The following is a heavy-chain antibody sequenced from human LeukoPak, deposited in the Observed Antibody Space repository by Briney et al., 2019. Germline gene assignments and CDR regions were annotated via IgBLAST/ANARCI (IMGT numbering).Heavy chain of an antibody. CDR2: IYTSGST. V-gene: IGHV4-61*02. Sequence: SETLSLTCTVSGGSISSSSYYWGWIRQPAGKGLEWIGRIYTSGSTNYNPSLKSRVTISVDTSKNQFSLKLSSVTAADTAVYYCARGHYDFWSGYLGAFDIWGQGTMVTVSS. J-gene: IGHJ3*02. D-gene: IGHD3-3*01. CDR1: GGSISSSSYY. CDR3: ARGHYDFWSGYLGAFDI.